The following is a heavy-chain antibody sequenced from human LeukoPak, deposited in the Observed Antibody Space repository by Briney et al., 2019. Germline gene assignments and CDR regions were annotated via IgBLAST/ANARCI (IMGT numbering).Heavy chain of an antibody. V-gene: IGHV1-18*03. Sequence: ASVKVSCKASGYTFTSYGISWVRQAPGQGLEWMGWISAYNGNTNYAQKLQGRVTMTTDTSTSTAYMELRSLRSEDMAVYYCARDRYSSGWSNHFDYWGQGTLVTVSS. CDR1: GYTFTSYG. CDR3: ARDRYSSGWSNHFDY. J-gene: IGHJ4*02. CDR2: ISAYNGNT. D-gene: IGHD6-19*01.